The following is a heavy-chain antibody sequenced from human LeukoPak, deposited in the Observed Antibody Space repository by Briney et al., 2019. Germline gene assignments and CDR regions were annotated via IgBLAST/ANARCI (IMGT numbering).Heavy chain of an antibody. CDR2: ISYDGSNK. Sequence: GRSLRLYCAASGVTFSSYAMNWVRQAPGKGLEWAAVISYDGSNKYYADSVKGRFTISRDKSKNTLYLQMNSPRAEDTAVYYCARGVNIVASTGFDYWGQGTLVTVSP. CDR3: ARGVNIVASTGFDY. CDR1: GVTFSSYA. D-gene: IGHD5-12*01. J-gene: IGHJ4*02. V-gene: IGHV3-30*04.